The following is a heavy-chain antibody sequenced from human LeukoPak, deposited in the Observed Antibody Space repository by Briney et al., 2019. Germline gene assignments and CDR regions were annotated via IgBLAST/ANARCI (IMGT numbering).Heavy chain of an antibody. J-gene: IGHJ3*01. CDR2: IYWNGVDK. CDR1: GFIVNDHA. Sequence: GGSLRLSCVASGFIVNDHAMHWVRQAPGKGLEWVAGIYWNGVDKGYADSVKGRFTISRDNAKNSMYLQLNSLRAEDTGVYYCTRDAYADSATDAFDVWGQGTMVTVSS. CDR3: TRDAYADSATDAFDV. V-gene: IGHV3-9*01. D-gene: IGHD2-21*01.